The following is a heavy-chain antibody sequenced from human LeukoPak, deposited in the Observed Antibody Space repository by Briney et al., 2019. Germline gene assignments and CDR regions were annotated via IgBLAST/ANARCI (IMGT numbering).Heavy chain of an antibody. D-gene: IGHD4-23*01. Sequence: ASVKVSCKASGYTFTGYYVHWVRQAPGQGLEWMGWINGNSGGTKYAQKFQGRVTMTRDTSISTAYMELSGLRSDDTAVYFCARDQATVATPWWDHWGQGTLVTVSS. CDR1: GYTFTGYY. CDR3: ARDQATVATPWWDH. J-gene: IGHJ4*02. V-gene: IGHV1-2*02. CDR2: INGNSGGT.